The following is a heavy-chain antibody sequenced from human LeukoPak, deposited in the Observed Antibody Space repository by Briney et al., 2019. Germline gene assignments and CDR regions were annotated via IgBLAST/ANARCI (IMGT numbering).Heavy chain of an antibody. CDR1: GFTVANDR. D-gene: IGHD3-10*01. Sequence: PGGSLRLSCAASGFTVANDRMSWVRQPPGKGLEWVSTVYGGGNTAYTDPVKGRFTISGDTSKNTLPLQMNSLRAEDTAVYFCVRERFGAIVENWGQGALVIVSS. V-gene: IGHV3-53*01. CDR2: VYGGGNT. J-gene: IGHJ4*02. CDR3: VRERFGAIVEN.